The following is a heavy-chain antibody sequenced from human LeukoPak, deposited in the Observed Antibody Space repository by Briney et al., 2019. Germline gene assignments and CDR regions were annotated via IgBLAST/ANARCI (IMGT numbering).Heavy chain of an antibody. CDR3: ALIGVITTIDY. CDR1: GYSISSGYY. J-gene: IGHJ4*02. CDR2: IYHSGST. D-gene: IGHD3-22*01. V-gene: IGHV4-38-2*01. Sequence: SSETLSLTCAVSGYSISSGYYWGWIRQPPGKGLEWIGSIYHSGSTYYNPSLKSRVTISVDTSKNQFSLKLSSVTAADTAVYYCALIGVITTIDYWGQGTLVTVSS.